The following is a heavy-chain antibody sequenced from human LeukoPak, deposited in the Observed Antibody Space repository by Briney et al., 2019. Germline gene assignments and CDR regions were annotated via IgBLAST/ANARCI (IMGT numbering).Heavy chain of an antibody. D-gene: IGHD3-22*01. CDR2: ISGSGIST. Sequence: PGGSLRLSCAAAGFTFSDYGMNWVRQAPGKGLEWVVGISGSGISTYYADSVKGRFTISRDNSKNTRYLQMNSLRVEDTAVYYCAKSWNYYDSSGDDALDIWGQGTMVTVSS. CDR1: GFTFSDYG. CDR3: AKSWNYYDSSGDDALDI. V-gene: IGHV3-23*01. J-gene: IGHJ3*02.